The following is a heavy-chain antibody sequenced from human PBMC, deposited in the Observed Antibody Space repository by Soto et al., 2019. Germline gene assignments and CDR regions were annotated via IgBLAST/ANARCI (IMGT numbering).Heavy chain of an antibody. J-gene: IGHJ5*02. V-gene: IGHV6-1*01. CDR1: GDSISSNSAT. D-gene: IGHD2-2*01. CDR2: TYYRSKWYN. CDR3: ARLEAYCSGTTCYASWFDP. Sequence: SQTLSLTCAISGDSISSNSATWNWIRQSPSRGLEWLGRTYYRSKWYNDYGLSVKRRITFNPDTSKNQFSLHLNSVTPEDTAVYYCARLEAYCSGTTCYASWFDPWGQGTLVTVSS.